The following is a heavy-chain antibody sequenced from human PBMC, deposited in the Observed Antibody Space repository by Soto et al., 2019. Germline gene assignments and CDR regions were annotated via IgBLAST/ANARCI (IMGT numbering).Heavy chain of an antibody. V-gene: IGHV5-51*01. CDR2: VYPGDSDT. Sequence: GESLKISCKGSGYNFPSFWIAWVRQMPGKGLEWMGIVYPGDSDTRYSPSFQGQITISADKSITTAYLQWSSLKASDTAMYDCARHLQVGWPRNYYYGFDVWGQGTTVTVSS. D-gene: IGHD3-10*01. J-gene: IGHJ6*02. CDR1: GYNFPSFW. CDR3: ARHLQVGWPRNYYYGFDV.